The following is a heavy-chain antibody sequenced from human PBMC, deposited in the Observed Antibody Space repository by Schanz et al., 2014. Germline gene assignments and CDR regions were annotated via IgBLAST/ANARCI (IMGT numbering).Heavy chain of an antibody. Sequence: EVQLLESGGGLVQPGGSLRLSCAASGFTFSSYAMSWVRQAPGKGLEWVSAISGSGGSRYYADSVKGRFTISRDNSKNTVYIQMNSLRAEDTAVYYCARGGPAYYFDDWGQGTLVTVSS. CDR2: ISGSGGSR. CDR3: ARGGPAYYFDD. J-gene: IGHJ4*02. V-gene: IGHV3-23*01. CDR1: GFTFSSYA.